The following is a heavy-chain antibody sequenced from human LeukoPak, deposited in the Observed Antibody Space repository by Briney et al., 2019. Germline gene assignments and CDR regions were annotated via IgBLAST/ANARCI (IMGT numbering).Heavy chain of an antibody. Sequence: SETLSLTRAVYGGSFSAYYWTWTRQPPGKGLEWIGEINHSGSSNYNSSLRSRVTISVDTSYKQFSLRLSSVTAAGTAVYYCAPRGDIEHSYVYGKWFDPWGQGTRVTVSS. CDR2: INHSGSS. D-gene: IGHD5-18*01. CDR1: GGSFSAYY. V-gene: IGHV4-34*01. CDR3: APRGDIEHSYVYGKWFDP. J-gene: IGHJ5*02.